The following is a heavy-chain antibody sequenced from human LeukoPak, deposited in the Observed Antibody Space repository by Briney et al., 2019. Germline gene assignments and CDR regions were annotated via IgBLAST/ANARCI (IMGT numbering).Heavy chain of an antibody. D-gene: IGHD2-21*02. Sequence: SETLSLTCTVSGGPITEYFCNWIRQPAGKGLEWIGRIDASGNTDYNPSLKSRVTTSLDSSNSQCSLKLTSVTAADTAVYYCAREVTLDIWGFDYLDYWGQGTLVTVSS. V-gene: IGHV4-4*07. CDR3: AREVTLDIWGFDYLDY. J-gene: IGHJ4*02. CDR2: IDASGNT. CDR1: GGPITEYF.